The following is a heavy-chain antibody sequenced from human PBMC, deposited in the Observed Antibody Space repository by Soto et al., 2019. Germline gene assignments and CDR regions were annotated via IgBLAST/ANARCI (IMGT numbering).Heavy chain of an antibody. CDR2: INHSGST. CDR3: ARANNWNGDAFDV. J-gene: IGHJ3*01. Sequence: SETLSLTCAVYGGSFSGYYWSWIRQPPGKGLEWIGEINHSGSTNYNPSLKSRVTISVDTSKNQFSLKLSSVTAADTAVYYCARANNWNGDAFDVWGQGTMVTVSS. D-gene: IGHD1-20*01. CDR1: GGSFSGYY. V-gene: IGHV4-34*01.